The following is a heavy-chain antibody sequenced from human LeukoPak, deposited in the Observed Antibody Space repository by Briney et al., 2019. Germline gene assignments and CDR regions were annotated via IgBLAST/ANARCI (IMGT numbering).Heavy chain of an antibody. J-gene: IGHJ5*02. Sequence: SETLSLTCTVSGYSISSGYYWGWIRQPPGKGLEWIGSTYHSGRTYYNPSLKSRVTISVDTSKNQFSMKLSSVTAADTAVYYCARRGGSSGWYVFDWFDPWGQGTLVTVSS. CDR1: GYSISSGYY. CDR3: ARRGGSSGWYVFDWFDP. D-gene: IGHD6-19*01. CDR2: TYHSGRT. V-gene: IGHV4-38-2*02.